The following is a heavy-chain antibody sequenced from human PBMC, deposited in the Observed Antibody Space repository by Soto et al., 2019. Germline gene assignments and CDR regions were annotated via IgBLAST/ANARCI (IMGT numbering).Heavy chain of an antibody. J-gene: IGHJ6*02. CDR3: ARTRNLDV. Sequence: QVQLQQWGAGLLKPSETLSLTCAVYGESLSGYYGNWIRQSPGKGLEWIGEINYSGNTNYNPSLKSQVTISIDTSKKQVSLNMSSVTAADTAVYYCARTRNLDVWGQGTTVIVSS. CDR1: GESLSGYY. CDR2: INYSGNT. D-gene: IGHD1-1*01. V-gene: IGHV4-34*01.